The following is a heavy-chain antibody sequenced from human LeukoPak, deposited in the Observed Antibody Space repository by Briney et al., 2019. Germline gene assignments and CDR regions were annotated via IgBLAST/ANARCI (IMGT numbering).Heavy chain of an antibody. CDR2: ISGPGGTT. J-gene: IGHJ6*03. CDR3: ARDPGVIPVHYMDV. V-gene: IGHV3-23*01. Sequence: GGSLKPSWLVSGFTSSTHAMTWVRQAPGKGLERVSDISGPGGTTYYAASVKGRFTISRDNSKNTLFLQMNSLRAEDTAVYYCARDPGVIPVHYMDVWGKGTTVIVSS. D-gene: IGHD4-23*01. CDR1: GFTSSTHA.